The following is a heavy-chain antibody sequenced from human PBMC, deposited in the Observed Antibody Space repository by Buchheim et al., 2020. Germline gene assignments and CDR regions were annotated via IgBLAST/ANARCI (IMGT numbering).Heavy chain of an antibody. J-gene: IGHJ4*02. V-gene: IGHV3-30*04. CDR1: GFTFSSSA. CDR2: ISYDGSSK. D-gene: IGHD6-19*01. Sequence: QVQLVESGGGVVQPGRSLRLSCAASGFTFSSSALHWVRQAPGKGLEWVAVISYDGSSKYYADSVKGRFTISRDNSKNTVVLQMNSLRAEDTAVYFCAREVPPAGLDSWGQGTL. CDR3: AREVPPAGLDS.